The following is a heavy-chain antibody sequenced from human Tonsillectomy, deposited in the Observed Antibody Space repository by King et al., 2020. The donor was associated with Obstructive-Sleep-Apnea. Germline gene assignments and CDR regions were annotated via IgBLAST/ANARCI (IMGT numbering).Heavy chain of an antibody. J-gene: IGHJ4*02. V-gene: IGHV4-39*07. Sequence: LQLQESGPGLVKPSETLSLTCTVSGGSIGSNSYYWGWIRQPPGKGLEWIGNTSYTGTTYYNPSLKGRVTISVDTSKNQFSLILTSVTAADTAVYYCASESLYYYDSSGYYYRTPDYWGQGTLVTVSS. CDR1: GGSIGSNSYY. CDR2: TSYTGTT. D-gene: IGHD3-22*01. CDR3: ASESLYYYDSSGYYYRTPDY.